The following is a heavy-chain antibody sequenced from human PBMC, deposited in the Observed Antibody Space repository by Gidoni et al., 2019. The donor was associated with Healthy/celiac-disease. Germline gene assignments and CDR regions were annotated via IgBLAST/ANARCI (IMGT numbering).Heavy chain of an antibody. CDR3: AREATIFGVVIRHYYYYGMDV. D-gene: IGHD3-3*01. V-gene: IGHV1-69*04. J-gene: IGHJ6*02. CDR1: GGTVSSYT. Sequence: QVQLVHSGAEVKKPGSSGKVSCKASGGTVSSYTTSCVRQPPGQGLEWMGRIIPILGIANYAQKFQGRVTITADKSTSTVYMELSSLRSEDTAVYYCAREATIFGVVIRHYYYYGMDVWGQGTTVTVSS. CDR2: IIPILGIA.